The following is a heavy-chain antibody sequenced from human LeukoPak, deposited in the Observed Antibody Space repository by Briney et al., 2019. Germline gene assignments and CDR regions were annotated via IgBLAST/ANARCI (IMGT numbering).Heavy chain of an antibody. V-gene: IGHV4-59*01. D-gene: IGHD3-22*01. CDR1: GGSNSSYY. J-gene: IGHJ6*02. CDR2: IYYSGST. CDR3: ARNYDSSGYYEDYYYYGMDV. Sequence: SETLSLTCTVSGGSNSSYYWSWIRQPPGKGLEWIGYIYYSGSTNYNPSLKSRVTISVDTSKNQFSLKLSSVTAADTAVYYCARNYDSSGYYEDYYYYGMDVWGQGTTVTVSS.